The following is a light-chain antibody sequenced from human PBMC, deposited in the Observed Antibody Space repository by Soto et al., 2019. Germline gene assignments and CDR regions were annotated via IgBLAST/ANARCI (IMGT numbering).Light chain of an antibody. CDR3: CSFAAGNSFV. CDR2: EVD. J-gene: IGLJ2*01. Sequence: QSALTQPASVSGSPGQSITISCTGTSSDVGNYNRVSWYQQYPGKTPKLMISEVDKRPSGVSNRFSGSKSGNTASLTISGLQAEDGADYYCCSFAAGNSFVFGGGTQLTVL. V-gene: IGLV2-23*02. CDR1: SSDVGNYNR.